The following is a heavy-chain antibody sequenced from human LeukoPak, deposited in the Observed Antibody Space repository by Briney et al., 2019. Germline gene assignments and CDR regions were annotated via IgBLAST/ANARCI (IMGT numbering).Heavy chain of an antibody. Sequence: GGTLRLSCAASGFTFSSYGMSWVRQAPGKGLEWVSAISGSGGSTYYADSVKGRFTISRDNSKNTLYLQMNSLRAEDTAVYYCAKDSGGQLVCYYFDYWGQGTLVTVSS. CDR2: ISGSGGST. D-gene: IGHD6-13*01. CDR1: GFTFSSYG. V-gene: IGHV3-23*01. CDR3: AKDSGGQLVCYYFDY. J-gene: IGHJ4*02.